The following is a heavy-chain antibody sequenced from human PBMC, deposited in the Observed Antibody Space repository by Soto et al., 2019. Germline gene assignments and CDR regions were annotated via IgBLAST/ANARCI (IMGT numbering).Heavy chain of an antibody. CDR2: IYHSGST. J-gene: IGHJ3*02. Sequence: QVQLQESGPGLVKPSGTLSLTCAVSGGSISSSNWWSWVRQPPGKGLEWIGEIYHSGSTNYNPSLKIRVTISVDKSKNQFSLKLSSVTAADTAVYYCAREYVVVVAAECAFDIWGQGTMVTVSS. CDR1: GGSISSSNW. V-gene: IGHV4-4*02. D-gene: IGHD2-15*01. CDR3: AREYVVVVAAECAFDI.